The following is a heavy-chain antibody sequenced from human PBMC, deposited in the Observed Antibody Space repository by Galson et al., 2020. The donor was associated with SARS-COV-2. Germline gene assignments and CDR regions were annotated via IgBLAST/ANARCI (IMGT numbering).Heavy chain of an antibody. CDR2: IYYSGST. V-gene: IGHV4-31*03. CDR3: ARDLAGSDAFDI. J-gene: IGHJ3*02. Sequence: ETSETLSLTCTVSGGSISSGGYYWTWIRQHPGKGLEWIGYIYYSGSTSYNPSLKSRVTISVDTSKNQFSLKLSSVTAADTAVYYCARDLAGSDAFDIWGQGTMVTVSS. CDR1: GGSISSGGYY. D-gene: IGHD6-19*01.